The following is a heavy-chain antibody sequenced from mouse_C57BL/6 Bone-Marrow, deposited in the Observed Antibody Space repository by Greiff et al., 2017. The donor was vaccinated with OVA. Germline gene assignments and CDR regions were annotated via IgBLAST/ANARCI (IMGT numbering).Heavy chain of an antibody. V-gene: IGHV14-3*01. D-gene: IGHD1-1*01. J-gene: IGHJ1*03. CDR2: IDPANGNT. CDR3: ALALYYYGSSYWYFDV. CDR1: GFNIKNTY. Sequence: EVQLVESVAELVRPGASVKLSCTASGFNIKNTYMHWVKQRPEQGLEWIGRIDPANGNTKYAPKFQGKATITADTSSNTAYLQLSSLTSEDTAIYYCALALYYYGSSYWYFDVWGTGTTVTVSS.